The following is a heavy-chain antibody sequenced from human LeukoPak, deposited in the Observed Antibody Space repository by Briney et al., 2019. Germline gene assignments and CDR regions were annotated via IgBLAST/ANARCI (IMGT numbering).Heavy chain of an antibody. J-gene: IGHJ4*02. CDR3: ARVIPPNSGYYFDF. V-gene: IGHV2-70*11. Sequence: ASGPALVKPTQTLTLTCTFSGFSLSTSEVCVSWIRQPPGKALEWLARIDWDDDKYYSTSLRTRLTISKDTSKNQVVLTMTNMDPVDTATYYCARVIPPNSGYYFDFWGQGTLVTVSS. D-gene: IGHD2/OR15-2a*01. CDR2: IDWDDDK. CDR1: GFSLSTSEVC.